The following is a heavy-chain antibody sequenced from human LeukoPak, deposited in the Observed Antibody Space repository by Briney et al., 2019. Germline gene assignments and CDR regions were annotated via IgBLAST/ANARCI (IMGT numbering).Heavy chain of an antibody. CDR3: ARDLMDSYAPGWFDP. CDR2: IIPIFGTA. J-gene: IGHJ5*02. D-gene: IGHD5-18*01. V-gene: IGHV1-69*13. CDR1: GGTFSSYA. Sequence: SVKVSCKASGGTFSSYAISWVRQAPGQGLEWMGGIIPIFGTANYAQKFQGRVTITADESTSTAYMELSSLRSEGTAAYYCARDLMDSYAPGWFDPWGQGTLVTVSS.